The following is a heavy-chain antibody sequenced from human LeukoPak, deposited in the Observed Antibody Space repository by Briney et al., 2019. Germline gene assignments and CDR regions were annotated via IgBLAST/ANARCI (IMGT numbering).Heavy chain of an antibody. Sequence: PSETLSLTCTVSGGSISSGSYYWSWIRQPAGKGLEWIGRIYTSGSTNYNPSLKSRVTISVDTSKNQFYLKLSSVTAADTAVYYCARVRGSYFRFDPWGQGTLVTVSS. V-gene: IGHV4-61*02. CDR1: GGSISSGSYY. J-gene: IGHJ5*02. CDR3: ARVRGSYFRFDP. D-gene: IGHD1-26*01. CDR2: IYTSGST.